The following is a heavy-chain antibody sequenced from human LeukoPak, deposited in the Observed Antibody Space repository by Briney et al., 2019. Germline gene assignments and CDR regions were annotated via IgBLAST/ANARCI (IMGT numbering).Heavy chain of an antibody. CDR2: LNGGGDYT. V-gene: IGHV3-23*01. Sequence: PGGSLRLSCEASGFTFSSYAMSWVRQAPGKGLEWVSALNGGGDYTYYADSVKGRLTISRDNSKSTLYLQMNSLRAEDTAVYYCAKQYSTSNSPPFDYWGQGTLVTVSS. CDR1: GFTFSSYA. CDR3: AKQYSTSNSPPFDY. J-gene: IGHJ4*02. D-gene: IGHD6-6*01.